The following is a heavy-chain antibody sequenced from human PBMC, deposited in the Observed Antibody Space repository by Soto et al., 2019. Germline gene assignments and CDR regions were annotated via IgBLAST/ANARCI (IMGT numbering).Heavy chain of an antibody. CDR1: GGIFRGYG. J-gene: IGHJ4*02. Sequence: PGGALRLSWAVPGGIFRGYGMHGFRQAPGKGLEWVAIIRIDGSNEEYADSVKGGFTISRDNSKTTLYLQMNTLGAEDAAVYYCAIDVIGGTDYRDYLDYWGRGTAVTVSS. D-gene: IGHD2-21*01. CDR3: AIDVIGGTDYRDYLDY. V-gene: IGHV3-30*02. CDR2: IRIDGSNE.